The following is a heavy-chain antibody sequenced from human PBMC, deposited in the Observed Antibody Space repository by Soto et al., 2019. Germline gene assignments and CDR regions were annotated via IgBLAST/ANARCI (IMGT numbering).Heavy chain of an antibody. D-gene: IGHD6-19*01. Sequence: SETLSLTCTASGFSISNGSYWSWSRPPPEKGAWWVASNYDGGTTYYNPSLKSRITISIDTSNNPFSLQMTTVTAADTAVYYCARVHVMVVAGSTFDYWGHGTLVTVSS. CDR2: NYDGGTT. CDR1: GFSISNGSY. CDR3: ARVHVMVVAGSTFDY. J-gene: IGHJ4*01. V-gene: IGHV4-38-2*02.